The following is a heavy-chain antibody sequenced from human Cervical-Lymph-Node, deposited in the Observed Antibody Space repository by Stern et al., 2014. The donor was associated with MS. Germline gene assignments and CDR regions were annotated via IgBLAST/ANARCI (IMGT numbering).Heavy chain of an antibody. CDR2: IHPGNGDA. Sequence: QLVQSGAEVKKPGASVKVSCKASGYTFTNYALHWVRQAPGQRPEWMGWIHPGNGDAKYSQNFQDRVTITRDTSANTVYMELRSLRVEDTAMYYCARGYSTTYLDYWGQGTLVTVS. D-gene: IGHD6-13*01. J-gene: IGHJ4*02. V-gene: IGHV1-3*01. CDR3: ARGYSTTYLDY. CDR1: GYTFTNYA.